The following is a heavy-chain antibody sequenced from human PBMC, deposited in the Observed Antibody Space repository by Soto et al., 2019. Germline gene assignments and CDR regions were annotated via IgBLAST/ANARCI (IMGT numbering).Heavy chain of an antibody. CDR3: ATKTGAGSSPYGMDV. V-gene: IGHV3-23*01. Sequence: GGSLRLSCAASGFTFSSYAMSWVRQAPGKGLEWVSAISGSGGSTYYADSVKGRFTISRDNSKNTLYLQMNSLRAEDTAVYYCATKTGAGSSPYGMDVWGQGTTVTVSS. J-gene: IGHJ6*02. CDR2: ISGSGGST. D-gene: IGHD1-1*01. CDR1: GFTFSSYA.